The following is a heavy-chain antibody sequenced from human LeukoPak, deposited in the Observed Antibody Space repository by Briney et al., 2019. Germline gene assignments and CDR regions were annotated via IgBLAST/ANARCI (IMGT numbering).Heavy chain of an antibody. V-gene: IGHV4-38-2*02. CDR1: GYSISSGYY. Sequence: SETLSLTCTVSGYSISSGYYWGWIRQPPGKGLEWIGSIYHSGSTYYNPSLKSRVTISVDTSKNQFSLKLSSVTAADTAVYYCARLGDWNGWFDPWGQGTLVTVSS. J-gene: IGHJ5*02. CDR3: ARLGDWNGWFDP. D-gene: IGHD1-1*01. CDR2: IYHSGST.